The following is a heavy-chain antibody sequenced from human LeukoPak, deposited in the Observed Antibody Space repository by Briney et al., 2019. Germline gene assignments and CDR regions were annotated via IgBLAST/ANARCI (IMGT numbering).Heavy chain of an antibody. CDR3: ARTPPVLRYFDWFERNWFDP. CDR1: GGTFISYA. Sequence: SVKVSCKASGGTFISYAISWVRQAPGQGLEWMGGIIPIFGTANYAQKFQGRVTITTDESTSTAYMELSSLRSEDTAVYYCARTPPVLRYFDWFERNWFDPWGQGTLVTVSS. CDR2: IIPIFGTA. V-gene: IGHV1-69*05. J-gene: IGHJ5*02. D-gene: IGHD3-9*01.